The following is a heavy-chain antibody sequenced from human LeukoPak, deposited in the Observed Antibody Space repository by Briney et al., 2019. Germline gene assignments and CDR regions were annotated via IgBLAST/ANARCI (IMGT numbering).Heavy chain of an antibody. V-gene: IGHV1-2*02. CDR2: IKPNSGDT. CDR3: ARGDEWELAIDF. Sequence: ASVKLSCNPSGYPFTGHYINWLGHAPEQRLKGMGWIKPNSGDTNYAQKFQGRLTMTRETTISTVYMELSRLTSDDTVVYYCARGDEWELAIDFWGQGTLITVSS. CDR1: GYPFTGHY. D-gene: IGHD1-26*01. J-gene: IGHJ4*02.